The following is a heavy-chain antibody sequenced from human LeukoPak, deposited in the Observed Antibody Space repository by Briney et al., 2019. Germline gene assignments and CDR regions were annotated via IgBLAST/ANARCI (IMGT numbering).Heavy chain of an antibody. D-gene: IGHD5-12*01. CDR2: IHYSRST. CDR3: ARGSYEGFGI. Sequence: SETLSLTCTVSGGSISSHYWSWIRQPPGKGLEWIGYIHYSRSTNYNPSLKSRVTISVDTSKNQFSLKLSSVTAADTAVYYCARGSYEGFGIWGQGTMVTVSS. J-gene: IGHJ3*02. V-gene: IGHV4-59*11. CDR1: GGSISSHY.